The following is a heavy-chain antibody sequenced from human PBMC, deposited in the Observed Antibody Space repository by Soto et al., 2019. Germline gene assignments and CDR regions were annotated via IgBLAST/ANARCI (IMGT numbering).Heavy chain of an antibody. CDR2: ISGSGGST. CDR1: GLTFGSRA. V-gene: IGHV3-23*01. Sequence: EVQLLESGGDLKQPGGSLRLSCVASGLTFGSRAMSWVRQAPGEGLQWVSTISGSGGSTYYADSVKGRFTISRDNSKNTLYLQMNSLRAEDTAVYYCANPKVSWGQETLVTVSS. CDR3: ANPKVS. J-gene: IGHJ4*02.